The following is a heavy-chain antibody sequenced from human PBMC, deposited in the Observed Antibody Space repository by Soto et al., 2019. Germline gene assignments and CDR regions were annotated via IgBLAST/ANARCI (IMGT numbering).Heavy chain of an antibody. Sequence: ASVKVSCKASGGTFSSYAISWVRQAPGQGLEWMGGIIPIFGTANYAQKFQGRVTITADESTSTAYMELSSLRSEDTAVYYCAAGSSSLGRAPAWGQGTSVIVSS. CDR3: AAGSSSLGRAPA. D-gene: IGHD6-6*01. V-gene: IGHV1-69*13. CDR1: GGTFSSYA. J-gene: IGHJ4*02. CDR2: IIPIFGTA.